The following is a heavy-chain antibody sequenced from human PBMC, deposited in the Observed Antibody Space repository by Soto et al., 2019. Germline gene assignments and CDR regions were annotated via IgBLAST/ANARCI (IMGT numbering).Heavy chain of an antibody. CDR1: GFTFSNYA. V-gene: IGHV3-30*18. CDR3: AKDGGPVYCNSPGCSAKHFDY. J-gene: IGHJ4*02. Sequence: QVQLVESGGGVVQPGRSLRLSCAASGFTFSNYAMNWVRQAPGKGLGWLAIIAYDGDNEYYADSVRGRFTISRDNSKNTLYMQTNNLRHEDTAVYYCAKDGGPVYCNSPGCSAKHFDYWGQGTLVTVSS. D-gene: IGHD2-2*01. CDR2: IAYDGDNE.